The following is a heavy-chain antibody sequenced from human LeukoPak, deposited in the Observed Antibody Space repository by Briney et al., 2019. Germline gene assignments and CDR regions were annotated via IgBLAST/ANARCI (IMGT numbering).Heavy chain of an antibody. V-gene: IGHV4-39*01. CDR3: ASRRDYYDSSGYYLGAFDI. J-gene: IGHJ3*02. D-gene: IGHD3-22*01. CDR1: GGSISSYY. Sequence: SETLSLTCTVSGGSISSYYWSWIRQPPGKGLEWIGSIYYSGSTYYNPSLKSRVTISVDTSKNQFSLKLSSVTAADTAVYYCASRRDYYDSSGYYLGAFDIWGQGTMVTVSS. CDR2: IYYSGST.